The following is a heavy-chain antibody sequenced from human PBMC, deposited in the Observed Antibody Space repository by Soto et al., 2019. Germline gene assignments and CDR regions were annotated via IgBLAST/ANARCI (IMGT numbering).Heavy chain of an antibody. CDR1: GFTFDDYA. V-gene: IGHV3-9*01. CDR2: ISWNSGSI. J-gene: IGHJ2*01. D-gene: IGHD5-18*01. CDR3: GKDSSYGNWYFDL. Sequence: EVQLVESGGGLVQPGRSLRLSCAASGFTFDDYAMHWVRQAPGKGLEWVSGISWNSGSIGYADSVKGRFTISRDNAKNSLYLQMNSLRAEDTALYYCGKDSSYGNWYFDLWGRGTLVTVSS.